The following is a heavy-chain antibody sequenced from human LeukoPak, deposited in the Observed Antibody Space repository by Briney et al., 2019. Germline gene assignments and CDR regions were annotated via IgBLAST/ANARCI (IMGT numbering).Heavy chain of an antibody. D-gene: IGHD6-13*01. CDR3: ARLAEQLRPRNWFDP. J-gene: IGHJ5*02. CDR1: GGSISSSSYY. V-gene: IGHV4-39*01. Sequence: SETLSLTCTVSGGSISSSSYYWGWIRQPRGKGLGWIGSIYYSGSTYYNPSLKSRVTISVDTSKNQFSVKLSSVTAADTAVYYCARLAEQLRPRNWFDPWGQGTLVTVSS. CDR2: IYYSGST.